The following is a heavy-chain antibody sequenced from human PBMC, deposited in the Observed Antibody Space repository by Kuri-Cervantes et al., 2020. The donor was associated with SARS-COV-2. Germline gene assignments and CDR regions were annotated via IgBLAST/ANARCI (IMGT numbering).Heavy chain of an antibody. D-gene: IGHD1-26*01. CDR3: AKGGGPGSYIPLDY. Sequence: GEPLKISCAASGFTFSSYGMHWVRQAPGKGLEWVAVISYDGSNKYYADSVKGRFTISRDNSKNTLYLQMNSLRAEDTAVYYCAKGGGPGSYIPLDYWGQGTLVTVSS. CDR2: ISYDGSNK. CDR1: GFTFSSYG. J-gene: IGHJ4*02. V-gene: IGHV3-30*18.